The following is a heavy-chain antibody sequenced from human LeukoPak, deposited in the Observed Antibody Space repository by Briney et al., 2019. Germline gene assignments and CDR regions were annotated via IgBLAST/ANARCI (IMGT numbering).Heavy chain of an antibody. J-gene: IGHJ4*02. CDR2: INQDGSEK. D-gene: IGHD2-15*01. Sequence: PGGSLRLSCAASGFTFSSYWMSWVRQASGKGLEWVANINQDGSEKYYMDSVKGRFTISRDNAKNSLYLQMNSLRAEDTAVYYCARSVGYCSGGTCYSFDYWGQGTLVTVSS. CDR3: ARSVGYCSGGTCYSFDY. CDR1: GFTFSSYW. V-gene: IGHV3-7*01.